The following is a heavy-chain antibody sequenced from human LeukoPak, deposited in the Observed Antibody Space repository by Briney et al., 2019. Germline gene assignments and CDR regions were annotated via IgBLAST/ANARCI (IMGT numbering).Heavy chain of an antibody. D-gene: IGHD1-26*01. CDR2: INPGDSDT. CDR1: GNSFTSYW. V-gene: IGHV5-51*01. CDR3: ARAPIRGRFDY. J-gene: IGHJ4*02. Sequence: GESLKISGKGSGNSFTSYWIAWVRQMPGKGLEWMGIINPGDSDTRYSPSFQGQVTISVDKSISTAYLQWSSLKASDTAMYYCARAPIRGRFDYWGQGTPVTVSS.